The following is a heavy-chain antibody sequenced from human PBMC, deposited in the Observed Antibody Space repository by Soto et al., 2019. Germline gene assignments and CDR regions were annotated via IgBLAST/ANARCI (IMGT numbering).Heavy chain of an antibody. CDR2: ISCSGGST. D-gene: IGHD6-19*01. CDR3: AKDSVAGSSYYYYGMDV. Sequence: PGGSLRLSCAASGFTFSSYAMSWVRQAPGKGLEWVSVISCSGGSTYYADSVKGRFTISRDNSKNTLYLQMNSLRAEDTAVYYFAKDSVAGSSYYYYGMDVWGEGTTVTVAS. J-gene: IGHJ6*04. CDR1: GFTFSSYA. V-gene: IGHV3-23*01.